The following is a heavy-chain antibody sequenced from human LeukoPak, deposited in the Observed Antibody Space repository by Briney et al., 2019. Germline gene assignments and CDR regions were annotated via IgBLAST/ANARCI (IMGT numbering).Heavy chain of an antibody. CDR1: GGSISSGGYY. D-gene: IGHD2-15*01. J-gene: IGHJ3*02. V-gene: IGHV4-31*03. CDR2: IFHSGST. CDR3: ARDTSGVGAFDI. Sequence: SETLSLTCTVSGGSISSGGYYWSWIRQLPGKGLEWIGNIFHSGSTFYNPSLKSRFTISVDTSKNQFSLKLSSVTAADTAVYYCARDTSGVGAFDIWGQGTMVTVSS.